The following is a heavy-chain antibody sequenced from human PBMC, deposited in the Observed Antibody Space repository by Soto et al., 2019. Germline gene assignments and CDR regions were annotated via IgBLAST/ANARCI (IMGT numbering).Heavy chain of an antibody. D-gene: IGHD2-15*01. Sequence: SVKVSCKTSGFTFRSSAVQWVRRARGQRLEWIGWLVVGTGNTNYAQKFQQRVTISSDRSTNTVSMELSSLTSEDTAVYYCATGAYCSGGSCSDYYYYYYGMDLWGQGTTVTV. CDR1: GFTFRSSA. CDR2: LVVGTGNT. CDR3: ATGAYCSGGSCSDYYYYYYGMDL. J-gene: IGHJ6*02. V-gene: IGHV1-58*01.